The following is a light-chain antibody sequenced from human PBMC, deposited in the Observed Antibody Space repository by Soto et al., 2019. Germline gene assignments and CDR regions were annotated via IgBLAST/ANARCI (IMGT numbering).Light chain of an antibody. Sequence: DIQMTQSPSSLSASVGDRATISCRASQGISNYLAWYQQKPGQVPKLLIYAASTLQSGVPSRFSGSGSGTDFTLTISSLQAEDVATYYCQKYNSAPRTFGQGTKVEIK. J-gene: IGKJ1*01. V-gene: IGKV1-27*01. CDR1: QGISNY. CDR2: AAS. CDR3: QKYNSAPRT.